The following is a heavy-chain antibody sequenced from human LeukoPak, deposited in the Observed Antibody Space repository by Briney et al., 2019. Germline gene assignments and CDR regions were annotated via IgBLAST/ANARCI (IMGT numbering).Heavy chain of an antibody. V-gene: IGHV3-23*01. J-gene: IGHJ5*02. Sequence: GGSLRLSCAASGFTFSTYAMSWVRQAPGKGLEWVSVVSGTGGRTYYADSVKGRFTISRDDSKNTLYLQMNSLRAEDTALYYCVKASSSSPQYNWFDAWGQGSLVTVSS. CDR3: VKASSSSPQYNWFDA. CDR1: GFTFSTYA. D-gene: IGHD6-6*01. CDR2: VSGTGGRT.